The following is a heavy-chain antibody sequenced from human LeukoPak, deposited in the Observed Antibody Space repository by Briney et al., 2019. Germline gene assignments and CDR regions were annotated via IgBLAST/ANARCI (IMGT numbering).Heavy chain of an antibody. D-gene: IGHD3-3*01. CDR3: TTSETEYYDFWSGYYSY. Sequence: GGSLRLSCAASGFTFSNAWMSWVRQAPGKGLEWVGRIESKTDGGTTDYAAPVKGRFTISRDDSKNTLYLQMNSLKTEDTAVYYCTTSETEYYDFWSGYYSYWGQGTLVTVSS. V-gene: IGHV3-15*04. CDR1: GFTFSNAW. J-gene: IGHJ4*02. CDR2: IESKTDGGTT.